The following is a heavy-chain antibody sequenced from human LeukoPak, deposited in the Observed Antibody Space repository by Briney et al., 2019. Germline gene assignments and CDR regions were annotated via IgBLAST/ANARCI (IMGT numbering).Heavy chain of an antibody. CDR2: FDPEDGET. Sequence: ASVKVSCKVSGYTLTELSMHWVRQAPGKGLEWMGGFDPEDGETIYAQKFQGRVTMTEDTSTDTAYMELSSLRSEDTAVYYCATGLKPDIVVVVAATSGLTGLAYWGQGTLVTVSS. D-gene: IGHD2-15*01. V-gene: IGHV1-24*01. J-gene: IGHJ4*02. CDR3: ATGLKPDIVVVVAATSGLTGLAY. CDR1: GYTLTELS.